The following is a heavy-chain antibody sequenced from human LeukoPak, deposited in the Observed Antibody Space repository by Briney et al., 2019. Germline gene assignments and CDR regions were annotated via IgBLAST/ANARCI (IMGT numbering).Heavy chain of an antibody. V-gene: IGHV5-51*01. CDR2: IYPDDSRT. CDR1: GYRFTKSW. CDR3: ARPSYGASDY. D-gene: IGHD4-17*01. J-gene: IGHJ4*02. Sequence: GESLRISCKGSGYRFTKSWIGWVRQMPGKGLEWLGIIYPDDSRTRYSPSFQGQVTISVDKSITTAYPQWTSLKASDTAMYYCARPSYGASDYWGQGTLVTVSS.